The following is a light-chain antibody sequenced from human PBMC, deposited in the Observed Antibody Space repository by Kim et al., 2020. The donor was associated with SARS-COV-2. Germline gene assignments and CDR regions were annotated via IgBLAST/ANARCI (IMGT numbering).Light chain of an antibody. J-gene: IGLJ2*01. CDR2: QDK. CDR3: QAWDSSTVV. CDR1: KLGDKY. V-gene: IGLV3-1*01. Sequence: SYELTQPPSVSVSPGQTASITCSGDKLGDKYVCWYQQKPGQSPELVIYQDKKRPSGIPERFSGSNSGNTATLTISGTQAMDEADYYCQAWDSSTVVFGGGTQLTVL.